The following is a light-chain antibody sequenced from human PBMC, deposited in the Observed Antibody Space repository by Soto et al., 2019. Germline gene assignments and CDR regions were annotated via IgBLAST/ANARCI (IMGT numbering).Light chain of an antibody. J-gene: IGKJ4*01. Sequence: EIVMTQSPATLSVSPGERATLSCRASQSVSSNLAWYQQKPGQAPRLLIYDGSHRATGIPARFSGSGSGTDFTLTISSLEPEDFAVYYCQQRSNWTLTVGGGTKVDNK. CDR3: QQRSNWTLT. V-gene: IGKV3-11*01. CDR2: DGS. CDR1: QSVSSN.